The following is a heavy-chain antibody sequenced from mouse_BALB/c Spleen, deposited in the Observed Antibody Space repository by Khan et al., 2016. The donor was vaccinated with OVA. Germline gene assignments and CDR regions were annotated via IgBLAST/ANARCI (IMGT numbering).Heavy chain of an antibody. D-gene: IGHD2-3*01. V-gene: IGHV2-6*02. Sequence: QVQLKESGPGLVAPSQSLSITCTVSGLSLTTYGVHWVRQPPGKGLEWLVVIWSDGSTNYNSVLKSRLSISKDNSKSQVFLKMNSLQTDDTAMYYCARWFDGYSSLYAMDYWGQGTSVTVSS. J-gene: IGHJ4*01. CDR3: ARWFDGYSSLYAMDY. CDR2: IWSDGST. CDR1: GLSLTTYG.